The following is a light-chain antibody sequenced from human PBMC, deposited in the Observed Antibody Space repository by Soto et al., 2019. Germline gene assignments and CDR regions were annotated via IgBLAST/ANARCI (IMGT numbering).Light chain of an antibody. Sequence: EIVLTQSPGTLSLSPGERATLSCRASQSITSSYLAWYQQKPGQAPRLLIYDASSRATGIPDRFSGSGSGTDFTLTFSRLEPEDFAVFYCQHYGSSPFTFGPGTKVDI. CDR2: DAS. CDR3: QHYGSSPFT. V-gene: IGKV3-20*01. CDR1: QSITSSY. J-gene: IGKJ3*01.